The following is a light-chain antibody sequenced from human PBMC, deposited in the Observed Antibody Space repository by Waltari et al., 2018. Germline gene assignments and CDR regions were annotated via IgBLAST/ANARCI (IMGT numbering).Light chain of an antibody. Sequence: EIVLTQSPGTLSLSPAERATLSCRASQSVRSSYLAWYQQKPGQAPRLLIYGASSRATGIPDRFSGSGSGTDFTLTISRLEPEDFAVYYCQQYGSFFGQGTKLEIK. J-gene: IGKJ2*01. CDR2: GAS. V-gene: IGKV3-20*01. CDR3: QQYGSF. CDR1: QSVRSSY.